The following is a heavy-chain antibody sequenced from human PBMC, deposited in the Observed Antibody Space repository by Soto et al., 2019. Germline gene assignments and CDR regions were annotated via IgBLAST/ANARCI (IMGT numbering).Heavy chain of an antibody. CDR3: ARSVGATPFDY. Sequence: PGESLKISCQGSGYTFTTYWIVWVRQMPGKGLEYLGTVYPGDSDSRVSPSFQGQVTFSADRSTNSAYLQWRSLKSSDNAMYYCARSVGATPFDYWGEGTLVTVSS. CDR1: GYTFTTYW. J-gene: IGHJ4*02. V-gene: IGHV5-51*01. CDR2: VYPGDSDS. D-gene: IGHD1-26*01.